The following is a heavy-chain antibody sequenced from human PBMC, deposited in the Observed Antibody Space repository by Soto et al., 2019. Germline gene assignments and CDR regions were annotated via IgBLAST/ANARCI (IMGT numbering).Heavy chain of an antibody. Sequence: GGSLRLSCAASGLTVSNFAMSWVRQAPGKGLEWVSAISDSGVKTYYADSVKGRFTISRDSSKNTLYLQMNSLRADDTAVYYCAKGIKCKLPLDYLDPGTLLTVSS. CDR3: AKGIKCKLPLDY. D-gene: IGHD2-8*01. CDR1: GLTVSNFA. J-gene: IGHJ4*02. V-gene: IGHV3-23*01. CDR2: ISDSGVKT.